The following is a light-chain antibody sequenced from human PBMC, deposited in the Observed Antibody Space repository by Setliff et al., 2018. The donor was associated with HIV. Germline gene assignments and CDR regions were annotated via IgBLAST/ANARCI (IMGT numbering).Light chain of an antibody. V-gene: IGLV2-23*02. CDR2: EVS. CDR1: SSDIGGYKS. CDR3: CSYAGSSTYV. J-gene: IGLJ1*01. Sequence: QSALTQPASVSGSPGQSITISCTGTSSDIGGYKSVSWYQQHPGKAPKVMIYEVSKWPSGVSNRFSGSKSGITASLTISGLQAEDEADYYCCSYAGSSTYVFGTGTKVTVL.